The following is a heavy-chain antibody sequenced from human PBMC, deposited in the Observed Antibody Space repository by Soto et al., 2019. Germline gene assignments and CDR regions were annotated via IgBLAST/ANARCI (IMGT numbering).Heavy chain of an antibody. J-gene: IGHJ5*02. CDR2: IIPIFGTA. D-gene: IGHD2-15*01. CDR3: ASPYCSGGSCCPGWFDP. V-gene: IGHV1-69*12. Sequence: QVQLVQSGAEVKKPGSSVKVSCKASGGTFSSYAISWVRQAPGQGLEWMGGIIPIFGTANYAQKFQGRVTITADESTSTAYMELSSLRSEDTAVYYCASPYCSGGSCCPGWFDPWGQGTLVTVSS. CDR1: GGTFSSYA.